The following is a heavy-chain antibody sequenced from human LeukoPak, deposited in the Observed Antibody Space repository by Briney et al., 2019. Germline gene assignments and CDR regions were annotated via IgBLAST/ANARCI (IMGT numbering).Heavy chain of an antibody. D-gene: IGHD4-17*01. J-gene: IGHJ5*02. Sequence: ASVKVSCKASGYTFTGYYMHWVRQAPGQGGEGMGWINPNSGGTNYAPKFQGRVTMTRDTSISTAYMEPSRLRSDDTAVYYCARWPISTSDGDYIYWFDPWGQGTLVTVSS. V-gene: IGHV1-2*02. CDR2: INPNSGGT. CDR1: GYTFTGYY. CDR3: ARWPISTSDGDYIYWFDP.